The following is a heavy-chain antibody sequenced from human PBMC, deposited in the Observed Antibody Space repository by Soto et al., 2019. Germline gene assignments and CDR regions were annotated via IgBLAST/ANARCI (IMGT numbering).Heavy chain of an antibody. V-gene: IGHV1-58*01. CDR3: AARIGNIGWYWLDA. CDR2: IVLGNGNT. Sequence: GASVKVSCKASGFTFTASAVQWVRQARGQPLEWIGWIVLGNGNTNYAQKFQGRVTITRDKSTSTAYMDLSRLRSDDTAMYYCAARIGNIGWYWLDAWGQGTQFTVSS. J-gene: IGHJ5*02. D-gene: IGHD6-19*01. CDR1: GFTFTASA.